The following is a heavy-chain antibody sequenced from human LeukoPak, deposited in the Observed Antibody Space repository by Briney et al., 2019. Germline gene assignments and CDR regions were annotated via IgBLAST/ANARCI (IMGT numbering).Heavy chain of an antibody. Sequence: HSGGSLRLSCAASGLTFSNYAMSWVRQAPGKGLEWVSVISGSGGITYHADSVKGRFTISRDNSKNTLYLQMNSLRAEDTAVYYCARDLMGIAYRGAFYYWGQGTLVTVSS. D-gene: IGHD6-13*01. V-gene: IGHV3-23*01. CDR2: ISGSGGIT. J-gene: IGHJ4*02. CDR1: GLTFSNYA. CDR3: ARDLMGIAYRGAFYY.